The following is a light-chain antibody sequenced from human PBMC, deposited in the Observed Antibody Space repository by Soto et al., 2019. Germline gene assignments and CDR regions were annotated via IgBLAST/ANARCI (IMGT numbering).Light chain of an antibody. CDR3: QQTLSVPRT. CDR1: QDISNY. V-gene: IGKV1-33*01. CDR2: DAS. J-gene: IGKJ1*01. Sequence: DIQMTQSPSSLSASVGDRVTITCQASQDISNYLNWYQQKPGKAPKLLIYDASNLETGVPSRFSGSGSGTDFTLTITGLQPEDSATYYCQQTLSVPRTVGLGTKVDSK.